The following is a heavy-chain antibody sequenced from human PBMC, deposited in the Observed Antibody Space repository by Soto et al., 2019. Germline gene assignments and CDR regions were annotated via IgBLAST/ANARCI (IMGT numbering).Heavy chain of an antibody. V-gene: IGHV1-46*03. J-gene: IGHJ4*02. Sequence: ASVKVSCKASGYIFTSYYIHWVRQAPGQGLEWMGWINPFDGSRMFAQSFQGRVTMTRDTSTSTVYMEVSSLRSEDTAVYYCSRVDPGETSPFDHWGQGTLVTISS. CDR2: INPFDGSR. CDR3: SRVDPGETSPFDH. CDR1: GYIFTSYY. D-gene: IGHD3-10*01.